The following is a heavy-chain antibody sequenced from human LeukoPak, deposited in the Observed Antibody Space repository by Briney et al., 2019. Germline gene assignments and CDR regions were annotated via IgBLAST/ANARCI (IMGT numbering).Heavy chain of an antibody. CDR3: ERVVSDFWSGYNWFDP. D-gene: IGHD3-3*01. CDR1: GGSISSSSYY. V-gene: IGHV4-39*07. CDR2: IYYSGST. J-gene: IGHJ5*02. Sequence: SETLSLTCTVSGGSISSSSYYWGWIRQPPGKGLKWIGSIYYSGSTYYNPSLKSRVTISVDTSKNQFSLKLSSVTAADTAVYYCERVVSDFWSGYNWFDPWGQGTLVTVSS.